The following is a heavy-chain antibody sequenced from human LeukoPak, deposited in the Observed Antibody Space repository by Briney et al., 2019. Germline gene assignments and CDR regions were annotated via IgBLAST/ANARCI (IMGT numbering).Heavy chain of an antibody. CDR3: ARDYPGEHNAFDI. CDR2: ITTDGST. D-gene: IGHD7-27*01. Sequence: GPTLRLYCEATGFNFYNEYMHWVRQAAGKGMLRVSRITTDGSTAYADSVRGRFTISRDNAKNTLYLQMNSLRAEDTAVYYCARDYPGEHNAFDIWGQGTMISVSS. CDR1: GFNFYNEY. J-gene: IGHJ3*02. V-gene: IGHV3-74*01.